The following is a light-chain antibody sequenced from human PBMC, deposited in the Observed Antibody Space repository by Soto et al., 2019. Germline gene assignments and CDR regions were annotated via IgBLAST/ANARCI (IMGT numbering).Light chain of an antibody. CDR1: QSVSNKY. CDR2: GAS. V-gene: IGKV3-20*01. Sequence: ETVLTQSPGTLSLSPGESATLSCRASQSVSNKYLVWYQQKPGQAPRLLIHGASSRATGIPDRFSGSGSGTEFALTINRLESADSAVYYCQQCGSSPYTFGQGTKLEIK. J-gene: IGKJ2*01. CDR3: QQCGSSPYT.